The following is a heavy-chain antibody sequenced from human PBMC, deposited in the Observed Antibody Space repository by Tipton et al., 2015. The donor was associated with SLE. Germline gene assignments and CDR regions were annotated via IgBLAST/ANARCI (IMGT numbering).Heavy chain of an antibody. J-gene: IGHJ4*02. V-gene: IGHV4-39*07. CDR2: IYYSGSS. Sequence: TLSLTCTVSGGSISSSSYYWGWIRQPPGKGLEWIGRIYYSGSSDYNPSLKSLVTISVDTSKNQFSLKLSSVTAADTAVYYCARDPNGGYGSFDYWGLGALVTVSS. CDR1: GGSISSSSYY. CDR3: ARDPNGGYGSFDY. D-gene: IGHD7-27*01.